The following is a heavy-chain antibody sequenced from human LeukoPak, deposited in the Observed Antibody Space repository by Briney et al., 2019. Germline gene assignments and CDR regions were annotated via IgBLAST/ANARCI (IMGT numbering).Heavy chain of an antibody. CDR3: VRDRESGDTGAFDI. Sequence: GGSLRLSCAASGFTFSSYWMTWVRQAPGKGLEWVAVIWYDGSNKYYADSVRGRFTISRDNSKNTLFLQVNSLRAEDTAVYYCVRDRESGDTGAFDIWGQGTMVTVSS. J-gene: IGHJ3*02. D-gene: IGHD4-17*01. CDR1: GFTFSSYW. V-gene: IGHV3-33*08. CDR2: IWYDGSNK.